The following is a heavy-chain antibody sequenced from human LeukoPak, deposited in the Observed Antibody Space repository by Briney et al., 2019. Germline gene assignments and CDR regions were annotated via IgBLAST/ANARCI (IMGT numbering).Heavy chain of an antibody. CDR3: ARGWLAETTVVTPYNY. Sequence: SVKVSCKASGYTFTSYGISWVRQTPGQGLEWMGGITPIFGTPNYAQKFQGRVTITAVESMSTAYMELSSLRSEDMAIYYCARGWLAETTVVTPYNYWGQGTLVTVSS. D-gene: IGHD4-23*01. CDR1: GYTFTSYG. V-gene: IGHV1-69*13. J-gene: IGHJ4*02. CDR2: ITPIFGTP.